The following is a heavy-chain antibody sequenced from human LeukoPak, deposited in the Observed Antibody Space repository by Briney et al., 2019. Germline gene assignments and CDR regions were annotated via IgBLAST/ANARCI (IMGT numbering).Heavy chain of an antibody. CDR1: GGSISSYY. CDR3: ARGSERLSRKMDV. D-gene: IGHD2-2*01. Sequence: PSETLSLTCTVSGGSISSYYWSWIRQPPGKGLEWIGYIYYSGSTNYNPSLKSRVTISVDTSKNQFSLKLNSVTAADTAVYYCARGSERLSRKMDVWGKGTTVTVSS. CDR2: IYYSGST. J-gene: IGHJ6*04. V-gene: IGHV4-59*01.